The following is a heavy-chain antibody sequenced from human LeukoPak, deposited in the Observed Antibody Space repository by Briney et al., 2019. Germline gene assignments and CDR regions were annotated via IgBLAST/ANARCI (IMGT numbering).Heavy chain of an antibody. Sequence: SETLFLTCTVSGGSISSDSYYWAWIRQPPGKGLEWIGTIYYSGSTYYNPSLKSRVTISQDTSKNQFSLNLSSVTAADTAVYYCARERIARYYLDYWGQGTLVTVSS. CDR1: GGSISSDSYY. J-gene: IGHJ4*02. V-gene: IGHV4-39*07. CDR3: ARERIARYYLDY. D-gene: IGHD2/OR15-2a*01. CDR2: IYYSGST.